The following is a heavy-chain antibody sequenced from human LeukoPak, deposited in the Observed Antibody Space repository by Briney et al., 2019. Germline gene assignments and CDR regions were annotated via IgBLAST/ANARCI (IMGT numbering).Heavy chain of an antibody. CDR1: GFTFDDYA. J-gene: IGHJ4*02. D-gene: IGHD3-10*01. CDR2: ISWNSDTR. V-gene: IGHV3-9*01. CDR3: ARDPRFGESLDY. Sequence: GGSLRLSCAVSGFTFDDYAMHWVRQVPGKGLEWVAGISWNSDTRGYVDSVKGRFTISRDNARNSLYLQMNSLRAEDTAVYYCARDPRFGESLDYWGQGTLVTVSS.